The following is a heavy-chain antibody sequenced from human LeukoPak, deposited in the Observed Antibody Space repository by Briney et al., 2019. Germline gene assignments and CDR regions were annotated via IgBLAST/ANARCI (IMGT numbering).Heavy chain of an antibody. J-gene: IGHJ4*02. D-gene: IGHD4-17*01. V-gene: IGHV1-18*01. CDR2: ISTYNGIT. Sequence: ASVKVSCKASGGTFSSYAISWVRQAPGQGLEWMGWISTYNGITNYAQNLQGRVTMTTDTSTTTAYMELRSLRSDDTAVYYCARDDFGDNGGVPFDHWGQGTLVTVSS. CDR1: GGTFSSYA. CDR3: ARDDFGDNGGVPFDH.